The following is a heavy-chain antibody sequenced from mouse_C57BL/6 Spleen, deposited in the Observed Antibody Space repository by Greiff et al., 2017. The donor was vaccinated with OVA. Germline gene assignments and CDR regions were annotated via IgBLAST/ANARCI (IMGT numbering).Heavy chain of an antibody. V-gene: IGHV1-15*01. D-gene: IGHD3-1*01. CDR1: GYTFTDYE. Sequence: QVQLKESGAELVRPGASVTLSCKASGYTFTDYEMHWVKQTPVHGLEWIGAIDPETGGTAYNQKFKGKAILTADKSSSTAYMELRSLTSEDSAVYYCTRSEGYFGYFDYWGQGTTLTVSS. J-gene: IGHJ2*01. CDR3: TRSEGYFGYFDY. CDR2: IDPETGGT.